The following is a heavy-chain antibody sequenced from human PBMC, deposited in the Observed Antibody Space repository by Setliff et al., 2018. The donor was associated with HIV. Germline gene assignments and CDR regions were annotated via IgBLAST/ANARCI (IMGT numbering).Heavy chain of an antibody. CDR2: INPKSGDT. D-gene: IGHD3-3*01. CDR1: GYTFTDYY. V-gene: IGHV1-2*02. CDR3: ARTEYFDFWSGPRGFDP. Sequence: ASVKVSCKASGYTFTDYYVHWVRQAPGQGLEWVGCINPKSGDTNCAQTFQDRVTMTRDTSIRTAYMELGRLRSDDTAVYYCARTEYFDFWSGPRGFDPWGQGTLVTVSS. J-gene: IGHJ5*02.